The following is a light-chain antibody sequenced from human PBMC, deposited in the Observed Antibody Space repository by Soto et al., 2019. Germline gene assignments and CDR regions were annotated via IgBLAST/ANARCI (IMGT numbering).Light chain of an antibody. CDR3: YQYCSCPGT. CDR2: NAF. Sequence: EIVLTQSPGTLSLSPGERATLSCRASQSVSSSYLAWYQQKPGQAPRLLIYNAFNRATGIPDRFSGRGSGTDFTLTIPRLEPDDFAVYYCYQYCSCPGTLGGGTTVDTK. CDR1: QSVSSSY. V-gene: IGKV3-20*01. J-gene: IGKJ4*01.